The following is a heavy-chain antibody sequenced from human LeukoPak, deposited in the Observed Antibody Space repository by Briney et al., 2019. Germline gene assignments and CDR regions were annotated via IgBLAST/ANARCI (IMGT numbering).Heavy chain of an antibody. CDR3: ARKSTNTGYSSSWDDAFDI. J-gene: IGHJ3*02. V-gene: IGHV3-21*01. CDR1: GFTFGSYS. Sequence: GGSLRLSCAASGFTFGSYSMNWVRQAPGKGLEWVSSISSSSSYIYYADSVKGRFTISRDNAKNSLYLQMNSLRAEDTAVYYCARKSTNTGYSSSWDDAFDIWGQGTMVTVSS. CDR2: ISSSSSYI. D-gene: IGHD6-13*01.